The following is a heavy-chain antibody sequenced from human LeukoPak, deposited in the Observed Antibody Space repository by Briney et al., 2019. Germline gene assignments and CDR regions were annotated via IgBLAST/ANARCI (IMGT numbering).Heavy chain of an antibody. CDR1: GYTFTGYY. CDR2: INPNSGGT. V-gene: IGHV1-2*02. Sequence: ASVKVSCKASGYTFTGYYMHWVRQAPGQGLEWMGWINPNSGGTNYAQKFQGGVTMARDTSVSTAYMELSRLRSDDTAVYYCARVIEEGYYTFSIDYWGQGTLVTVSS. J-gene: IGHJ4*02. CDR3: ARVIEEGYYTFSIDY. D-gene: IGHD2-2*02.